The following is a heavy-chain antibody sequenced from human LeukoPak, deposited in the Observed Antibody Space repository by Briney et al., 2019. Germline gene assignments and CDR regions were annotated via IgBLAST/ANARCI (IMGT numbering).Heavy chain of an antibody. V-gene: IGHV3-30-3*01. Sequence: GGSLRLSCAASGFTFSSYAMHWVRQAPGKGLEWVAVTSYDGSNKYYADSVKGRFTISRDNSKNTLYLQMNSLRAEDTAVYFCARDQVGLRSPFDYWGQGTLLTVSS. CDR1: GFTFSSYA. D-gene: IGHD5-12*01. J-gene: IGHJ4*02. CDR3: ARDQVGLRSPFDY. CDR2: TSYDGSNK.